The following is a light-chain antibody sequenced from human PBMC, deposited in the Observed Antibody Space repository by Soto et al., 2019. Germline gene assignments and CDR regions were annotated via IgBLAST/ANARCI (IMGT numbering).Light chain of an antibody. CDR3: QQYGGSVQT. J-gene: IGKJ1*01. CDR1: QSVSSSY. Sequence: EIVLTQSPGTLSLSPGERATLSCRASQSVSSSYLAWYQQKPGQAPRLLIYGASSRATDIPDRFSGGGSGTDFTLTIIRLEPEDFAVYYCQQYGGSVQTFGQGTKVDIK. CDR2: GAS. V-gene: IGKV3-20*01.